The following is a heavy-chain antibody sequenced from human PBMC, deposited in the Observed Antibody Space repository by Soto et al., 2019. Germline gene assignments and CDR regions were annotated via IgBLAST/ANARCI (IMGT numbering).Heavy chain of an antibody. D-gene: IGHD2-21*02. J-gene: IGHJ4*02. Sequence: QVQLVQSGAEDKKPGASVKVSCKASGYTFTSYAMPWVRQAPGQRLEWMGWINAGNGNTKYSQKFQGRVTITRDTSASTAYMELSSLRAEDTAVYYCARSIVVVTALDYWGQGTLVTVSS. CDR1: GYTFTSYA. CDR2: INAGNGNT. V-gene: IGHV1-3*05. CDR3: ARSIVVVTALDY.